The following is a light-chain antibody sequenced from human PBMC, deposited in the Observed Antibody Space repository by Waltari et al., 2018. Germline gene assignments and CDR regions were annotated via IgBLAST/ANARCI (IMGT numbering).Light chain of an antibody. Sequence: EIVMTQSPGTLSASPGERATLSCRASQTISTNLAWYQQKPGQAPRLLIFGASTRATGIPARFSGSGSGTEFTLTISSLQSEDFAIYYCQQYNLWPLTFGGGTTVEI. CDR2: GAS. CDR1: QTISTN. CDR3: QQYNLWPLT. J-gene: IGKJ4*01. V-gene: IGKV3-15*01.